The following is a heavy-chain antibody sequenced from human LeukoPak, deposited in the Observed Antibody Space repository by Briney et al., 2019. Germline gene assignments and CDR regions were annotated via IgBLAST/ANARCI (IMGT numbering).Heavy chain of an antibody. CDR1: GGTFSSYA. V-gene: IGHV1-69*05. Sequence: GASVKVSCKASGGTFSSYAISWVRRAPGQGLEWMGRIIPIFGTANYAQKFQGRVTITTDESTSTAYMELSSLRSEDTAVYYCASRVRGGSAANYYYYMDVWGKGTTVTVSS. CDR3: ASRVRGGSAANYYYYMDV. CDR2: IIPIFGTA. D-gene: IGHD3-10*01. J-gene: IGHJ6*03.